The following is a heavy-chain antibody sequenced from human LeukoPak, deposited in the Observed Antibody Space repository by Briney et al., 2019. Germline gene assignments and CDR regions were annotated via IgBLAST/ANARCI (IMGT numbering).Heavy chain of an antibody. D-gene: IGHD6-19*01. J-gene: IGHJ4*02. CDR1: GFTVSSNY. V-gene: IGHV3-53*01. CDR3: GIVVAGKDYFDY. CDR2: IYSGGST. Sequence: GGSLRLSCAASGFTVSSNYMSWVRQAPGKGLEWVSVIYSGGSTYYADSVKGRFTISRDNAKNSLYLQMNSLRAEDAAVYYCGIVVAGKDYFDYWGQGTLVTVSS.